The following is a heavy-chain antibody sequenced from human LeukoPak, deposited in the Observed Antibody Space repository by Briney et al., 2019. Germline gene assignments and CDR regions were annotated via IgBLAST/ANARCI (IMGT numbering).Heavy chain of an antibody. CDR1: RFTPSSSS. CDR3: ARELSSCWPESFDY. D-gene: IGHD1-14*01. CDR2: IKHDGGEK. Sequence: GGSLRHSCAQPRFTPSSSSRSCVGQAPGKGLEWVANIKHDGGEKYYVDSVQGRFTISRDTAKKSLYLQMNTVRPEESAVSCSARELSSCWPESFDYWGQGTLVTVSS. V-gene: IGHV3-7*01. J-gene: IGHJ4*02.